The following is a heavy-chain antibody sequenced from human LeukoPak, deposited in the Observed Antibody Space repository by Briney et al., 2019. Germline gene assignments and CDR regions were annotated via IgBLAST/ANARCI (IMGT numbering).Heavy chain of an antibody. CDR2: ISASGGST. V-gene: IGHV3-23*01. J-gene: IGHJ4*02. D-gene: IGHD5-12*01. CDR1: GFTFSSYA. CDR3: AKGRGYSGYDFFDY. Sequence: GSLRLSCAASGFTFSSYAMSWVRQAPGKGLEWVSAISASGGSTFYADSVKGRFTISRDNSKNTLYLEMNSLRAEDTALYYCAKGRGYSGYDFFDYWGQGTLVTVSS.